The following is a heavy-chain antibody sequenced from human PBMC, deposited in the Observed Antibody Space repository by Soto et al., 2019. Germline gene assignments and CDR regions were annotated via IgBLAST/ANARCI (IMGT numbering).Heavy chain of an antibody. CDR3: ARAHIFGVKRYYYYYYGMDA. J-gene: IGHJ6*02. Sequence: PSETLSLTCAVYGGSFSGYYWSWIRQPPGKGLEWIGEINHSGSTNYNPSLKSRVTISVDTSKNQFSLKLSSVTAADTAVYYCARAHIFGVKRYYYYYYGMDAWGQGTTVTVSS. D-gene: IGHD3-3*01. CDR1: GGSFSGYY. V-gene: IGHV4-34*01. CDR2: INHSGST.